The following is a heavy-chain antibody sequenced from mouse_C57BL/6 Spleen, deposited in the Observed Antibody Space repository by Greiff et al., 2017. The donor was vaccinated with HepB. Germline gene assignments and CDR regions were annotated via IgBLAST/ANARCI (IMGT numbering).Heavy chain of an antibody. V-gene: IGHV1-59*01. CDR3: ARSFTTVVARAMDY. D-gene: IGHD1-1*01. Sequence: QVQLQQPGAELVRPGTSVKLSCKASGYTFTSSWMHWVKQRPGQGLEWIGVIDPSDSYTNYNQKFKGKATLNVDTSSSTAYMQLSSLTSEDSAVYYCARSFTTVVARAMDYWCQGTSVTVSS. J-gene: IGHJ4*01. CDR1: GYTFTSSW. CDR2: IDPSDSYT.